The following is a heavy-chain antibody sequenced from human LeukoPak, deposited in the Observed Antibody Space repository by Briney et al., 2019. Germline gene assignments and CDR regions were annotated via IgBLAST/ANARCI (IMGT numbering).Heavy chain of an antibody. Sequence: SQTLSLTCAISGDSVSRDSPAWNWIRWSPSRGLEWLGRTYYRSKWYSDSAVSLKSRLTINPDASRNQFILQLKSVTPGDTAVYYCARGRDSAFDIWGQGPMVTVSS. J-gene: IGHJ3*02. V-gene: IGHV6-1*01. CDR2: TYYRSKWYS. CDR3: ARGRDSAFDI. CDR1: GDSVSRDSPA.